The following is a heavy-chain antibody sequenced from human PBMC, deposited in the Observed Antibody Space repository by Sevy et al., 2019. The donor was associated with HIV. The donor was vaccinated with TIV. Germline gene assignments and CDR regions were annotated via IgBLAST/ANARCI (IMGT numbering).Heavy chain of an antibody. D-gene: IGHD3-22*01. CDR1: GGSISSSNW. Sequence: SETLSLTCAVSGGSISSSNWWSWVRQPPGKGLEWIGEIYHSGSTNYNPSFKSRVTISVDKSKNQFSLKLSSVTAADTVVYYCASRYYYDSSGYWAYFDYWGQGTLVTVSS. V-gene: IGHV4-4*02. CDR2: IYHSGST. CDR3: ASRYYYDSSGYWAYFDY. J-gene: IGHJ4*02.